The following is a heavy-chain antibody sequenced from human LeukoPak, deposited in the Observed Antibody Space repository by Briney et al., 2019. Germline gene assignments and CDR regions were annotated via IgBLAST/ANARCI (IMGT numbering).Heavy chain of an antibody. D-gene: IGHD3-22*01. Sequence: ASVKVSCKASGYTFTGYYMHWVRQAPGQGLEWMGWISAYNGNTNYAQKLQGRVTMTTDTSTSTAYMELRSLRSDDTAVYYCARRYYDSSGYYYVDWFDPWGQGTLVTVSS. CDR2: ISAYNGNT. V-gene: IGHV1-18*04. CDR1: GYTFTGYY. CDR3: ARRYYDSSGYYYVDWFDP. J-gene: IGHJ5*02.